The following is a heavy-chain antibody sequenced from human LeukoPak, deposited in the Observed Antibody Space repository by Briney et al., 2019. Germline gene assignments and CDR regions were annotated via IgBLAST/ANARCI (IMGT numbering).Heavy chain of an antibody. CDR2: SRSKAYGGTT. V-gene: IGHV3-49*04. D-gene: IGHD5-18*01. CDR1: GFTLGDYA. J-gene: IGHJ6*04. CDR3: TSGDTAMAALGYYYYGMDV. Sequence: GGSLRLSCTGSGFTLGDYAMSGVRQAPGKGLEGVGFSRSKAYGGTTEYAASVKGRFTISRDDSKRIAYLQMNRLKNEDTAVYYCTSGDTAMAALGYYYYGMDVWGKGTTVTVSS.